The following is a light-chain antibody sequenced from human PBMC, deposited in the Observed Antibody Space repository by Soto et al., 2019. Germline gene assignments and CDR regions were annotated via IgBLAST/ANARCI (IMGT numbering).Light chain of an antibody. CDR2: GAS. V-gene: IGKV3D-15*01. J-gene: IGKJ5*01. Sequence: VLTQSPGTLSLSPGERATLSCRASQTISNNYLAWYQQKPGQAPRLVIYGASNRATGIPVRFSGSGSGTEFTLTISGLQSEDFGVYLCQQYNNRPPITFGQGTRLEIK. CDR3: QQYNNRPPIT. CDR1: QTISNN.